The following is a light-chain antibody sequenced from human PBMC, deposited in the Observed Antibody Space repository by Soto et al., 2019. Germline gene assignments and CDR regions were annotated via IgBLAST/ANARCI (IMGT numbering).Light chain of an antibody. CDR2: DAS. CDR3: QQRSNFLT. J-gene: IGKJ4*01. CDR1: QSVSSY. V-gene: IGKV3-11*01. Sequence: EIVLTQSPATLSLSPGERATLSCRASQSVSSYLAWYQQKPGQAPRLLIYDASNRAHGIPARFSGSGSGTDFTLTISSLEPEDFAVYYCQQRSNFLTFGGGTKVEIK.